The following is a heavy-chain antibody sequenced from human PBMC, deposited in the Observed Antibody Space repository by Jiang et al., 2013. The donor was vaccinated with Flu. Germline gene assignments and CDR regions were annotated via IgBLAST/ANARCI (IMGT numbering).Heavy chain of an antibody. CDR1: GLTVSSNY. CDR2: IYSGGDT. J-gene: IGHJ4*02. D-gene: IGHD6-13*01. Sequence: VQLLESGGGLVQPGGSLRLSCAASGLTVSSNYMSWVRQAPGKGLEWVSIIYSGGDTNYADSVKGRFTLSRDNSKNTLYHQMNSLRAEDTAVYYCARYDIKAAGGMAFDYWGQGTLVTVSS. CDR3: ARYDIKAAGGMAFDY. V-gene: IGHV3-66*01.